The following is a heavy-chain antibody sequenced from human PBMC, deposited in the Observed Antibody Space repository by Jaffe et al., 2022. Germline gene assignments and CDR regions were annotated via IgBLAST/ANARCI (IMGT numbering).Heavy chain of an antibody. V-gene: IGHV3-43D*04. Sequence: EVQLVESGGVVVQPGGSLRLSCAASGFTFDDYAMHWVRQAPGKGLEWVSLISWDGGSTYYADSVKGRFTISRDNSKNSLYLQMNSLRAEDTALYYCAKDIMADSTSSGYDYWGQGTLVTVSS. D-gene: IGHD3-22*01. CDR2: ISWDGGST. CDR3: AKDIMADSTSSGYDY. CDR1: GFTFDDYA. J-gene: IGHJ4*02.